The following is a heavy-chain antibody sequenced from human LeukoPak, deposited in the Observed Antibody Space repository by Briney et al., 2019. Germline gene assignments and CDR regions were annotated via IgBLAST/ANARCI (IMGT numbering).Heavy chain of an antibody. V-gene: IGHV3-30-3*01. CDR3: ARGHGSGSFLIDY. CDR1: GFTFSSYA. Sequence: PGGSLRLSCSASGFTFSSYAMHWVRQAPGKGLEWVAIISYDGSTTHYSNSVKGRSTISRDNSRNTVYLQMNTLRPEDTAVYYCARGHGSGSFLIDYWGRGTLVTVSS. J-gene: IGHJ4*02. D-gene: IGHD3-10*01. CDR2: ISYDGSTT.